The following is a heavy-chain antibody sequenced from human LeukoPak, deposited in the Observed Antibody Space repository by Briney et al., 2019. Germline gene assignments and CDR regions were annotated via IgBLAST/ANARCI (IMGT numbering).Heavy chain of an antibody. CDR3: AKNSTSGFFDY. V-gene: IGHV4-38-2*01. Sequence: PSETVSLTCVVSGYSITNGDYWGWIRQSPGKGLEWIASIYNSASTHYNPSPRSRVTILVDTSKNEFSLKMRSVTAADTAVYYCAKNSTSGFFDYWGQGTLATVSS. CDR2: IYNSAST. J-gene: IGHJ4*02. CDR1: GYSITNGDY. D-gene: IGHD3-10*01.